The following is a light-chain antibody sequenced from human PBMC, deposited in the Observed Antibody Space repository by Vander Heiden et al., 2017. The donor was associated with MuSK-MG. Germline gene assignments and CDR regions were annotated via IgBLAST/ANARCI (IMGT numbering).Light chain of an antibody. CDR1: QTFSSNY. Sequence: EIVLTQSPGTLSMSPGERATLSCKASQTFSSNYLAWYQQKPGQAPRLLIYGASNRAAGVPDRFGGSGSGTDFTLTISRLEPEDFAVYYCQQYGAFTFGPGTKVDVK. CDR2: GAS. V-gene: IGKV3-20*01. CDR3: QQYGAFT. J-gene: IGKJ3*01.